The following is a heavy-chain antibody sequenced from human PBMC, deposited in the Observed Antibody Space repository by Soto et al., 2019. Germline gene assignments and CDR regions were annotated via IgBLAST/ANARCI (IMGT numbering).Heavy chain of an antibody. CDR3: ARIRGRNPLRFLKWLHHVYFFDY. V-gene: IGHV2-26*02. Sequence: QVTLKEAGPVLVKPTETLTLTCTVSGFSLSESRVGVSWIRQPPGKALEWLGPIFSNDEKAYSTILSSRPTISMDTSKSLMVLNLIDLDPVDTGTYYCARIRGRNPLRFLKWLHHVYFFDYWGQGIVVTISS. J-gene: IGHJ4*02. D-gene: IGHD3-16*01. CDR1: GFSLSESRVG. CDR2: IFSNDEK.